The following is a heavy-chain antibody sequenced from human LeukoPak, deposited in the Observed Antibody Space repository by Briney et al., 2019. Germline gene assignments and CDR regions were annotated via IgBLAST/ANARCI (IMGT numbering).Heavy chain of an antibody. J-gene: IGHJ4*02. CDR1: GGSFSSGGYY. CDR3: ARDLGGLGKIDY. V-gene: IGHV4-31*03. CDR2: IFYSGTT. Sequence: SQTLSLTYTVSGGSFSSGGYYWSWIRQHPGKGLEWIGYIFYSGTTYYNPSLKSRVIISVDASKNQFSLRLSSVTAADTAVYYCARDLGGLGKIDYWGQGTLVTVPS. D-gene: IGHD7-27*01.